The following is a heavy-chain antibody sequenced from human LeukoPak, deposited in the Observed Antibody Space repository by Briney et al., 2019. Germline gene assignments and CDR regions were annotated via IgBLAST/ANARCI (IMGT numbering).Heavy chain of an antibody. CDR1: GFTFSSCS. Sequence: GGSLRLSCAASGFTFSSCSMNWVRQAPGKGLEWVSHISSSSSPIYYADSVKGRFTISRDNAKNSLYLQMNSLRAEDTAVYYCARGSRNSGSTHDFDYWGQGTLVTVSS. V-gene: IGHV3-48*04. CDR2: ISSSSSPI. J-gene: IGHJ4*02. D-gene: IGHD3-10*01. CDR3: ARGSRNSGSTHDFDY.